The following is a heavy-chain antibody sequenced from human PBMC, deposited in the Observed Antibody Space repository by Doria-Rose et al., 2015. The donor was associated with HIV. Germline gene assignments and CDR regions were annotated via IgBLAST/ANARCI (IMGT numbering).Heavy chain of an antibody. D-gene: IGHD3-10*01. CDR1: GGSFSNYY. J-gene: IGHJ5*02. CDR3: ARSFTMVQGVTNWFDP. V-gene: IGHV4-34*01. CDR2: INHRGST. Sequence: QVQLQQWGAGLLKPSETLSLNCAVYGGSFSNYYWTWIRQPPGKGLAWIGEINHRGSTNYNPSLKSRVTISVDTSKNQFSLKLSSVTAADMAVYYCARSFTMVQGVTNWFDPWGQGTLVTVSS.